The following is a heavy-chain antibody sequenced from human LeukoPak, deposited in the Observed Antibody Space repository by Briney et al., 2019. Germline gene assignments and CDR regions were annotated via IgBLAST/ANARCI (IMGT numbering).Heavy chain of an antibody. CDR1: GGSISSSSYY. Sequence: PSETVSLTCTVSGGSISSSSYYWGWIRQPPGKELEWIGSIYYSGSTYYNPSLKSRVTISVDTSKNQFSLKLSSVTAADTAVYYCARHAPRENWFDPWGQGTLVTVSS. CDR2: IYYSGST. V-gene: IGHV4-39*01. CDR3: ARHAPRENWFDP. J-gene: IGHJ5*02.